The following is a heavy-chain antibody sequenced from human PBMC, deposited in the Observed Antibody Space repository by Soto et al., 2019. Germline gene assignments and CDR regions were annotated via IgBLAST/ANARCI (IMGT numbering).Heavy chain of an antibody. Sequence: QVQLQQWGAGLLKPSETLSLTCAVYGGSFSGYYWSWIRQHPGKGLEWIGEINHSGSTNYNPSLKSRVTISVDTSKNQFSLKLSSVTAADTAVYYCARGRVLWFGELFIYNWFDPWGQGTLVTVSS. CDR1: GGSFSGYY. CDR2: INHSGST. CDR3: ARGRVLWFGELFIYNWFDP. J-gene: IGHJ5*02. D-gene: IGHD3-10*01. V-gene: IGHV4-34*01.